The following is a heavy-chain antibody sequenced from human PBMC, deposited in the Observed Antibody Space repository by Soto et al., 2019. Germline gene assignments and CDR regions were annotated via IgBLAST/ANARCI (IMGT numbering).Heavy chain of an antibody. CDR1: GYTFTTYG. V-gene: IGHV1-18*01. CDR2: ISAYYGST. CDR3: VRQAEVNKYIFFLQ. D-gene: IGHD3-3*02. J-gene: IGHJ1*01. Sequence: IQMVQSGSEVKKSGASVKVSCKASGYTFTTYGISWVRQAPGQGLEWMGWISAYYGSTRYAQKFQGRVTMTRDTSTSTAYSELRRLRSGDTAVYYCVRQAEVNKYIFFLQWGQGTLVTVSS.